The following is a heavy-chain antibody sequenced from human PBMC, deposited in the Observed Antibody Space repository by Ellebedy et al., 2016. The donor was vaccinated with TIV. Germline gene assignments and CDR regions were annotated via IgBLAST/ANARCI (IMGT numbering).Heavy chain of an antibody. CDR3: ARAGLGYYYYYGMDV. CDR1: GGSFSGYY. Sequence: SETLSLXCAVYGGSFSGYYWSWIRQPPGKGLEWIGEINHSGSTNYNPSLKSRVTISVDTSKNQFSLKLSSVTAADTAAYYAARAGLGYYYYYGMDVWGQGTTVTVSS. CDR2: INHSGST. J-gene: IGHJ6*02. V-gene: IGHV4-34*01. D-gene: IGHD1-26*01.